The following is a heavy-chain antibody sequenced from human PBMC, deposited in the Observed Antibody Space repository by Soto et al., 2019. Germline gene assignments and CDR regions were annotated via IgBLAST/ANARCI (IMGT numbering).Heavy chain of an antibody. CDR2: ISWNCGST. V-gene: IGHV3-43*01. CDR3: AKDAGALVIPTIIGAAFGYFGMDV. J-gene: IGHJ6*02. Sequence: GGSLRLSCVASGFTFDDYTMHWFRQVPGKGLEWVSLISWNCGSTYYGDSVRGRFTTSRDNSKNSLYLQMHSLRTEDTAFYYCAKDAGALVIPTIIGAAFGYFGMDVWGQGTTVTVSS. CDR1: GFTFDDYT. D-gene: IGHD2-2*01.